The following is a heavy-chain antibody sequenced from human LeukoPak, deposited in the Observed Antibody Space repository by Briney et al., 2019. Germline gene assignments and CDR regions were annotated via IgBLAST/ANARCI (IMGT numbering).Heavy chain of an antibody. J-gene: IGHJ4*02. V-gene: IGHV3-7*03. CDR3: ARDPYVSNFDY. Sequence: PGGSLRLSCAASGFTFSNYWMSWVRQAPGKGPEWMGNIKVDGSETYYVDSVKGRFTISRDNAQNSLYLHMHSLRVEDTAVYYCARDPYVSNFDYWAREPWSPSPQ. CDR2: IKVDGSET. D-gene: IGHD3-10*02. CDR1: GFTFSNYW.